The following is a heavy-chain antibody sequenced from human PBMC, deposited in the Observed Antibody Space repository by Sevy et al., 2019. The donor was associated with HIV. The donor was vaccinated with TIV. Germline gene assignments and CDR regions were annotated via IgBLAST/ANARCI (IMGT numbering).Heavy chain of an antibody. Sequence: GESLKISCAASGFTFSDYYMSWIRQAPGKGLEWVSYISSSGSTIYYADSVKGRFTISRDNAKNSLYLQMNSLRAEDTAVYYCARAGIAAWALDYWGQGTLVTVSS. CDR1: GFTFSDYY. CDR2: ISSSGSTI. V-gene: IGHV3-11*01. CDR3: ARAGIAAWALDY. J-gene: IGHJ4*02. D-gene: IGHD6-25*01.